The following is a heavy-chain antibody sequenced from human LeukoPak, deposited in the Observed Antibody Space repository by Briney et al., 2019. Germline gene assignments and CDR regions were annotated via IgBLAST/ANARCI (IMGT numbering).Heavy chain of an antibody. CDR1: GIIFISYG. V-gene: IGHV3-30*02. Sequence: GGSLRLSCVASGIIFISYGMHWVRQAPGKGLEWVAFIRYDGSNKYYTDSVKGRFTISRDNSKNTLYLQMNSLRDEDTAVYYCAKVVSGWYGVDYWGQGTLVTVSS. J-gene: IGHJ4*02. CDR3: AKVVSGWYGVDY. CDR2: IRYDGSNK. D-gene: IGHD6-19*01.